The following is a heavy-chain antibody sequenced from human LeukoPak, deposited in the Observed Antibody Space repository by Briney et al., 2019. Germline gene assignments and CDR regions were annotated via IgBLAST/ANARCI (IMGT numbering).Heavy chain of an antibody. CDR1: GGSFSGYY. V-gene: IGHV4-34*01. CDR3: ARYNWNYYYYYYMDV. CDR2: INHSGST. D-gene: IGHD1-20*01. Sequence: SETLSLTRAVYGGSFSGYYWSWIRQPPGKGLEWIGEINHSGSTNYNPSLKSRVTISVDTSKNQFSLKLSSVTAADTAVYYCARYNWNYYYYYYMDVWGKGTTVTVSS. J-gene: IGHJ6*03.